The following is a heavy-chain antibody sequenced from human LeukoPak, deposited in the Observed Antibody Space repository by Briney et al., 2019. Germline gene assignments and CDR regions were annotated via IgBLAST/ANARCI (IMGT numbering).Heavy chain of an antibody. Sequence: GESLRLSCAVSGFTFSIYAMSWVRQAPGKGLEWVSSISDTGAPTYDADSVKGRFTISRDNSRSTLSLQMNSLRAEDTALYYCAKDTSIGRYCTNGVCSPFDYWGQGTLVTVSS. J-gene: IGHJ4*02. CDR1: GFTFSIYA. CDR3: AKDTSIGRYCTNGVCSPFDY. V-gene: IGHV3-23*01. CDR2: ISDTGAPT. D-gene: IGHD2-8*01.